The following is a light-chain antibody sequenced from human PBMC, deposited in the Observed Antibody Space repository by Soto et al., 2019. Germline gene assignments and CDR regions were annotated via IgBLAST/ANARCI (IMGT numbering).Light chain of an antibody. V-gene: IGKV1-39*01. CDR1: QSISSY. J-gene: IGKJ1*01. Sequence: DLQMTQCPSSLSESVGDIVTITCRASQSISSYLNWYQQKPGKAPKLLIYAASSLQSGVPSRFSGSGSGTDFTLTISSLQPEDFATYYCQQSYSTPPTFGQGTKVDI. CDR3: QQSYSTPPT. CDR2: AAS.